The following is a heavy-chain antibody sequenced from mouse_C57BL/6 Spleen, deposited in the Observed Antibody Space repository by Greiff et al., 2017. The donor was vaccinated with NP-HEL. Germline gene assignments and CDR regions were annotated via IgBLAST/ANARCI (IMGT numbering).Heavy chain of an antibody. CDR1: GYSITSGYY. CDR3: ARGEPSTMITSAWFAY. V-gene: IGHV3-6*01. Sequence: EVQLQESGPGLVKPSQSLSLTCSVTGYSITSGYYWNWIRQFPGNKLEWMGYISYDGSNNYNPSLTNRISITRDTSKNQFFLKLNSVTTEDTATYYCARGEPSTMITSAWFAYWGQGTLVTVSA. J-gene: IGHJ3*01. D-gene: IGHD2-4*01. CDR2: ISYDGSN.